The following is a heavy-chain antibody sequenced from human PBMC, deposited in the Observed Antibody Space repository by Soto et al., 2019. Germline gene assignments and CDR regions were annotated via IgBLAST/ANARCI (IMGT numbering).Heavy chain of an antibody. D-gene: IGHD6-13*01. Sequence: QVQLVQSGAEVKKPGSSVKVSCKASGGTFSSYAISWVRQAPGQGLEWMGGIIPIFGTANYAQKFQGRVTITADESTSTAYMELSSLRSEDTAVYYCARETDWQSWQQLVNNWFDPWGQGTLVTVSS. J-gene: IGHJ5*02. V-gene: IGHV1-69*12. CDR1: GGTFSSYA. CDR3: ARETDWQSWQQLVNNWFDP. CDR2: IIPIFGTA.